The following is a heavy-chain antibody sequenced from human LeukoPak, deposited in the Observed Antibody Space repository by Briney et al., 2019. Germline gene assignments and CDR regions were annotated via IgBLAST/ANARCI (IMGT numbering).Heavy chain of an antibody. J-gene: IGHJ4*02. CDR3: ARGGATRPDY. Sequence: GGSLRLSCAASGFTFSNYWMSWVRQAPGKGLEWVANIKEDGSEKYYVDSVKGRFTTSRDNAKNSLYLQMNSLRAEDTAVYYCARGGATRPDYWGQGALVTVSS. CDR2: IKEDGSEK. V-gene: IGHV3-7*01. CDR1: GFTFSNYW. D-gene: IGHD6-6*01.